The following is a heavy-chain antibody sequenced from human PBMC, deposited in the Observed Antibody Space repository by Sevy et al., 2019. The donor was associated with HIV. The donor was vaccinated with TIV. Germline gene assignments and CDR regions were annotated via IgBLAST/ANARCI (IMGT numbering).Heavy chain of an antibody. J-gene: IGHJ4*02. CDR2: IKQDGSEK. V-gene: IGHV3-7*01. CDR3: ARDGATGDFDY. D-gene: IGHD1-26*01. CDR1: GFTLSSYW. Sequence: GGSLRLSCAASGFTLSSYWMSWVRQAPGKGLEWVANIKQDGSEKYYVDSVKGRFTISRDNAKNSLYLQMNSLRAEDTAVYYCARDGATGDFDYWGQGSLVTVSS.